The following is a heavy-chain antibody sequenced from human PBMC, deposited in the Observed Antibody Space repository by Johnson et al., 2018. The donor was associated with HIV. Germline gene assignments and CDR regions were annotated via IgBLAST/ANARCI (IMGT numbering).Heavy chain of an antibody. V-gene: IGHV3-30*03. CDR2: ISYDGSNK. Sequence: QVQLVESGGGVVQPGKSLTLSCVGSGLSFSNFGIHWVRQAPGKGPEWVAVISYDGSNKYYADSVRGRFTISRDTSKNTLYLQMNSLRTEDTAVYYCARDQRGGKSAFDIWGRGTVVTVSS. CDR1: GLSFSNFG. CDR3: ARDQRGGKSAFDI. D-gene: IGHD4-23*01. J-gene: IGHJ3*02.